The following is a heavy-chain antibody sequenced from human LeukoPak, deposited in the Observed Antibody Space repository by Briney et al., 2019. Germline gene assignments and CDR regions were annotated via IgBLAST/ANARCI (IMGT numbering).Heavy chain of an antibody. CDR2: IHYSGST. Sequence: SETLSLTCTVSGGSISSGGYYWSWIRQHPGKGLEWIGYIHYSGSTYYNPSLKSRVTISVDTSKNQFSLKLSSVTAAVTAVYYCARDGSPYYGSGSYYKKGSWFDPWGQGTLVTVSS. J-gene: IGHJ5*02. D-gene: IGHD3-10*01. CDR3: ARDGSPYYGSGSYYKKGSWFDP. CDR1: GGSISSGGYY. V-gene: IGHV4-31*03.